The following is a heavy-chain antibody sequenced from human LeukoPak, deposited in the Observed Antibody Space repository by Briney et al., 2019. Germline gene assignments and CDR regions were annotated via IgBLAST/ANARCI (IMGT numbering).Heavy chain of an antibody. Sequence: PGGSLRPSCAASGFTVSSNYTSCVRQAPGKGLERVSVISSGGSTYYADSVKGRFSISRDNSKNTLYLQMNSLRAEDTAVYYCARGLEVTTEGDAVDYWGQGTLVTVSS. CDR3: ARGLEVTTEGDAVDY. D-gene: IGHD2-21*02. CDR2: ISSGGST. V-gene: IGHV3-66*01. J-gene: IGHJ4*02. CDR1: GFTVSSNY.